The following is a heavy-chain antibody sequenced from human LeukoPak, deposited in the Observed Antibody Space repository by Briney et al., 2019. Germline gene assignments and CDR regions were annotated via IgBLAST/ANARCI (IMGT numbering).Heavy chain of an antibody. J-gene: IGHJ5*02. CDR1: GYSFINYW. CDR3: ARRNSMVRGALDP. Sequence: GESLKISCKASGYSFINYWLGWVRQRPGKGLEWIGIIYPGDSDTRYSPSLQGQVTISADRSISTAFLQWSSLKPSDSAIYYCARRNSMVRGALDPWGQGTLVTVSS. CDR2: IYPGDSDT. V-gene: IGHV5-51*01. D-gene: IGHD3-10*01.